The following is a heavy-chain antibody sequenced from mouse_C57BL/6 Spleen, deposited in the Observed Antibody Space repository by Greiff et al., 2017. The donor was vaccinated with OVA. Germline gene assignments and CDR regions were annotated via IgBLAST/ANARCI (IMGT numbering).Heavy chain of an antibody. V-gene: IGHV5-17*01. CDR1: GFTFSDYG. CDR3: AREDYYGSSYGWYFDV. D-gene: IGHD1-1*01. J-gene: IGHJ1*03. CDR2: ISSGSSTI. Sequence: EVKLVESGGGLVKPGGSLKLSCAASGFTFSDYGMHWVRQAPEKGLEWVAYISSGSSTIYYADTVKGRFTISRDNAKNTLFLHMTSLRSEDTAMYYCAREDYYGSSYGWYFDVWGTGTTVTVSS.